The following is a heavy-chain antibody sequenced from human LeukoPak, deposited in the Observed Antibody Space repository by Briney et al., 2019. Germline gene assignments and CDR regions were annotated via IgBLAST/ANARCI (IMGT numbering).Heavy chain of an antibody. CDR2: INHSGST. CDR3: AGAYDILTGYPN. V-gene: IGHV4-34*01. Sequence: SETLSLTCAVYGGSFSGYYWSWIRQPPGKGLEWIGEINHSGSTNYNPSLKSRVTISVDTSKNQFSLKLSSVTAADTAVYYCAGAYDILTGYPNWDQGTLVTVSS. D-gene: IGHD3-9*01. CDR1: GGSFSGYY. J-gene: IGHJ4*02.